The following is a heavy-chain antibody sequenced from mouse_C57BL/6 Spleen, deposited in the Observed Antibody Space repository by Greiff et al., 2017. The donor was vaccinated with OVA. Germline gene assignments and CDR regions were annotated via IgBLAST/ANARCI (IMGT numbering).Heavy chain of an antibody. CDR3: AREGTGTVDY. CDR1: GFTFSDYG. D-gene: IGHD4-1*01. J-gene: IGHJ2*01. V-gene: IGHV5-17*01. CDR2: ISSGSSTI. Sequence: EVKVEESGGGLVKPGGSLKLSCAASGFTFSDYGMRWVRQAPEKGLEWVAYISSGSSTIYYADTVKGRFTISRDNAKNTLFLQMTSLRSEDTAMYYCAREGTGTVDYWGQGTTLTVSS.